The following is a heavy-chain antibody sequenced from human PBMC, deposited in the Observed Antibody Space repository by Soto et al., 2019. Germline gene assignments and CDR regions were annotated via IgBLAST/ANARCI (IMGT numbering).Heavy chain of an antibody. D-gene: IGHD2-21*01. CDR3: TSRSTRGENYYYGMDV. Sequence: EVQLVESGGGLVQPGGSLKLSCAASGFTFSGSAMHWVRQASGKGLEWVGRIRSKANSYATAYAASVKGRFTISRDDSKNKAYLQMNSLKTEDTAVYYCTSRSTRGENYYYGMDVWGQGTTVTVSS. V-gene: IGHV3-73*01. J-gene: IGHJ6*02. CDR1: GFTFSGSA. CDR2: IRSKANSYAT.